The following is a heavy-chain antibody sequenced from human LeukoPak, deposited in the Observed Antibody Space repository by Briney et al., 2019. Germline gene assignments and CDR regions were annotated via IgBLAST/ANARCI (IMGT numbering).Heavy chain of an antibody. V-gene: IGHV4-30-2*01. CDR2: IYHSGST. J-gene: IGHJ6*02. Sequence: SGTLSLTCAVSGGSISSGGYSWSWIRQPPGKGLEWIGYIYHSGSTNYNPSLKSRVTISVDRSKNQFSLKLSSVTAADTAVYYCARDRGDGMDVWGQGTTVTVSS. CDR3: ARDRGDGMDV. CDR1: GGSISSGGYS.